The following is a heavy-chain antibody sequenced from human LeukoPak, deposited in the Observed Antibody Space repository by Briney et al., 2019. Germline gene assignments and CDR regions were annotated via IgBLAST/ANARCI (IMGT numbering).Heavy chain of an antibody. CDR3: ARVRAFQYYYDSSGYDY. Sequence: SETLSLTCAVSGGSISSSNWWSWVRQPPGKGLEWIGEIYHSGSTNYNLSLKSRVTISVDKSKNQFSLKLSSVTAADTAVYYCARVRAFQYYYDSSGYDYWGQGTLVTVSS. CDR1: GGSISSSNW. CDR2: IYHSGST. V-gene: IGHV4-4*02. J-gene: IGHJ4*02. D-gene: IGHD3-22*01.